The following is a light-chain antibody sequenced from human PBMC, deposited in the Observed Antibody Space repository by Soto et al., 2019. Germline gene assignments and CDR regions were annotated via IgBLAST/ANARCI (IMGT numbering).Light chain of an antibody. V-gene: IGKV3D-15*01. CDR1: QSVSIN. Sequence: EIVMTQSPATLSVSPGERATLSCRASQSVSINLAWYQQKPGQAPKLLIHGGSTRATGISDRLSGSGSGTDFTLTISRLEPEDFAVYYCQLYRTFGQGTKVDIK. CDR3: QLYRT. J-gene: IGKJ1*01. CDR2: GGS.